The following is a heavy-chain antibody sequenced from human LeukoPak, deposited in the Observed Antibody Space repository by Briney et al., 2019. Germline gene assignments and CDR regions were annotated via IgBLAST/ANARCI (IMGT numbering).Heavy chain of an antibody. J-gene: IGHJ5*02. CDR1: GFTFSSYA. CDR2: ITGSGGST. Sequence: GGSLRLSCAASGFTFSSYAMSWVRQAPGKGLEWVSAITGSGGSTYYADSVKGRFTISRDNSKNTLYLQMNSLRVEDTAVYYCAKGYGTTGTASSNWFDPWGQGTLVTVSS. CDR3: AKGYGTTGTASSNWFDP. D-gene: IGHD1-1*01. V-gene: IGHV3-23*01.